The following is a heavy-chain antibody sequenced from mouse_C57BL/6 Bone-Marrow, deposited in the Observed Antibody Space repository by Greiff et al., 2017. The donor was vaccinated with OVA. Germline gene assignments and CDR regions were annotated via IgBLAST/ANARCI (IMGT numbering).Heavy chain of an antibody. CDR2: IDPANGNT. CDR3: ARTGRGDYYAMDY. D-gene: IGHD4-1*01. CDR1: GFNITNTY. Sequence: EVQGVESVAELVRPGASVKLSCTASGFNITNTYMHWVKQRPEQGLEWIGRIDPANGNTKYAPKFQGKATITADTSSNTAYLQLSSLTSEDTAIYYGARTGRGDYYAMDYWGQGTSVTVSS. V-gene: IGHV14-3*01. J-gene: IGHJ4*01.